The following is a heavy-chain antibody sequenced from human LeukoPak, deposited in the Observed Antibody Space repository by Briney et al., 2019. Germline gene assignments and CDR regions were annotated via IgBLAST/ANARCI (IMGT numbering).Heavy chain of an antibody. J-gene: IGHJ4*02. CDR3: ARVISVDGDYDY. Sequence: PGGSLRLSCAASGFTFSSYGMNWVRQAPGKGLEWVSSISSSSSYIYYADSVKGRFTISRDNAKNSLYLQMNSLRAEDTAVYYCARVISVDGDYDYWGQGTLVTVSS. CDR1: GFTFSSYG. V-gene: IGHV3-21*01. CDR2: ISSSSSYI. D-gene: IGHD4-17*01.